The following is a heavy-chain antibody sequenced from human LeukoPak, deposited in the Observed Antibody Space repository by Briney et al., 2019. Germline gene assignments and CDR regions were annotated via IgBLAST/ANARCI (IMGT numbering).Heavy chain of an antibody. J-gene: IGHJ4*02. V-gene: IGHV3-23*01. CDR2: ISGSGGST. D-gene: IGHD3-10*01. Sequence: GGSLRLSCVASGFSFTTHAMGWVRQAPGKGLEWVSHISGSGGSTKYSGSVKGRFTISRDNSKNTLYLQINSLRADDTAVYYCAKDQDPHSYGSGSYAPFDYWGQGTLVSVSS. CDR1: GFSFTTHA. CDR3: AKDQDPHSYGSGSYAPFDY.